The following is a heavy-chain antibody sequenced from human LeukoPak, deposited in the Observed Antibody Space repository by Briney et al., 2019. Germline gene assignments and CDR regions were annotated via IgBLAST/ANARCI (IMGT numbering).Heavy chain of an antibody. CDR1: GFTFSNYA. CDR2: ISTRGGTT. D-gene: IGHD5-18*01. Sequence: GGSLRLSCAASGFTFSNYAMSWVRQAPGKGLEWVSAISTRGGTTYYADSVKGRFTISRDNSKNTLYLQLNSLRADDTAVYYCATERIQLWATGGYWGQGTLVTVSS. V-gene: IGHV3-23*01. CDR3: ATERIQLWATGGY. J-gene: IGHJ4*02.